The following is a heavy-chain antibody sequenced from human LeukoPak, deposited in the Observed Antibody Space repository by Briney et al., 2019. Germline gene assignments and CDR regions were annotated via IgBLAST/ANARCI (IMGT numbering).Heavy chain of an antibody. CDR2: ISGSGGST. Sequence: GGSLRLSCTPSGFTFSTYAMSWVRQAPGKGLEWVSAISGSGGSTYYADSVKGRFTISRDNSRNTLYLQMSSLRAEDTAVYYCAKDRPHPSVEPTNFDYWGQGTLVTVSS. CDR1: GFTFSTYA. V-gene: IGHV3-23*01. J-gene: IGHJ4*02. CDR3: AKDRPHPSVEPTNFDY. D-gene: IGHD5/OR15-5a*01.